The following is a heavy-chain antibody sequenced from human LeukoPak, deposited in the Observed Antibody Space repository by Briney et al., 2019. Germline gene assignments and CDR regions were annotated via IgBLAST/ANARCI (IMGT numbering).Heavy chain of an antibody. CDR2: LYYSGTT. Sequence: SETLSLTCTVSGDSLSSSDYYWGWIRQPPGKGLEWIGNLYYSGTTYYNPSLESRVTISVDMSKQQFSLKLGSVTAADTAIYYCARRLRSNVSSDYWGQGALVTVSS. J-gene: IGHJ4*02. CDR3: ARRLRSNVSSDY. V-gene: IGHV4-39*01. CDR1: GDSLSSSDYY. D-gene: IGHD4-17*01.